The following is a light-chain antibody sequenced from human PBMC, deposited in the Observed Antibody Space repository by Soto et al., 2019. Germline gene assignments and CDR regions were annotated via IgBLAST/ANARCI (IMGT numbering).Light chain of an antibody. V-gene: IGKV3D-15*01. CDR3: QQYNDWPLT. Sequence: EIVMPQSPATLSVSPGERATLSCRASQSVSSNLAWYQQKPGQAPSLLIYDISARATGIPTRFSGSGSGTEFTLTISSLQSEDFAVYYCQQYNDWPLTFGGGTKVDIK. CDR2: DIS. CDR1: QSVSSN. J-gene: IGKJ4*01.